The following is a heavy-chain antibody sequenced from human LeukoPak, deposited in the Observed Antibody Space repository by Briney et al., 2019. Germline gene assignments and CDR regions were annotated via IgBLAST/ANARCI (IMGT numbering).Heavy chain of an antibody. CDR2: IIPILGIA. D-gene: IGHD3-22*01. V-gene: IGHV1-69*04. J-gene: IGHJ4*02. CDR3: ARDPSEDYYDSSGYYYYFDY. Sequence: ASVKVSCKASGGTFSSYAISWVRQAPGQGLEWMGRIIPILGIANYAQKFQGRVTITADKSTSTAYMELSSLRSEDTAVYYCARDPSEDYYDSSGYYYYFDYWGQGTLVTVSS. CDR1: GGTFSSYA.